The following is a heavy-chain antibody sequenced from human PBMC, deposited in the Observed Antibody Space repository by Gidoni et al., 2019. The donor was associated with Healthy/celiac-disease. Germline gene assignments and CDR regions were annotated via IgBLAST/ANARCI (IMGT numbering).Heavy chain of an antibody. V-gene: IGHV4-39*01. Sequence: QLQLQESGPGLVKPSETLSLTCTVSGGSISRRSYYWGWIRQPPGRGLEWIGSIYYSGSTYYNPSLKSRVTISVDTSKNQFSLKLSSVTAADTAVYYCARLAFGSYYDFWSGYPKAYFDYWGQGTLVTVSS. J-gene: IGHJ4*02. CDR2: IYYSGST. D-gene: IGHD3-3*01. CDR3: ARLAFGSYYDFWSGYPKAYFDY. CDR1: GGSISRRSYY.